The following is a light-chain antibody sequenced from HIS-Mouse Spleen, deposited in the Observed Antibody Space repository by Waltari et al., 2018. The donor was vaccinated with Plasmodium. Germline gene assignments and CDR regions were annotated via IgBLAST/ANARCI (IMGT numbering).Light chain of an antibody. CDR3: QAWDSSTVV. CDR1: KLGDKY. V-gene: IGLV3-1*01. Sequence: SYELTQPPSVSVSPGQTASITCSGDKLGDKYACWYQQKPGQSPVLVINQDSKRPPGSPDRFSGSNSGNTATLTISGTQAMDEADYYCQAWDSSTVVFGGGTKLTVL. CDR2: QDS. J-gene: IGLJ2*01.